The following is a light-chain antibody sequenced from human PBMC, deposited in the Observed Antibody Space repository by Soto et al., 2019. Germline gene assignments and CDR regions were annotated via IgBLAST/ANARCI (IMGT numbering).Light chain of an antibody. CDR3: QSYDSSLSGYVV. J-gene: IGLJ2*01. V-gene: IGLV1-40*01. CDR2: VNS. CDR1: SSNIGAGYD. Sequence: QSALTQRPSVSGAPGQRVTISCTGSSSNIGAGYDVHWYQQLPGTAPKLLIYVNSNRPSGVPDRFSGSKSGTSASLAITGLQAEDEADYYCQSYDSSLSGYVVFGGGTKLTVL.